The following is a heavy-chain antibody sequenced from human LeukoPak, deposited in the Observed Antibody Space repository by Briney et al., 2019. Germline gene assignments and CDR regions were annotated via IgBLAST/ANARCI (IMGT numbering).Heavy chain of an antibody. Sequence: GRSLRLSCAASGFSFSDYWVTWVRQPPGKGLEWVANIDRAANEKYYVGSVKGRFTISRDNAKNSLYLQMNSLRAEDTAVYYCASYYYGSKTSLGYWGQGTLVTVSS. V-gene: IGHV3-7*01. D-gene: IGHD3-10*01. CDR2: IDRAANEK. CDR1: GFSFSDYW. J-gene: IGHJ4*02. CDR3: ASYYYGSKTSLGY.